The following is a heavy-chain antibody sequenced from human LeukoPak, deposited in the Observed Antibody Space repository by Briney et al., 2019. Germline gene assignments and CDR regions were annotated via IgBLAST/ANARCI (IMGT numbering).Heavy chain of an antibody. CDR2: ISGSGGST. V-gene: IGHV3-23*01. Sequence: GGSLRLSCAASGFTFSSYGMHWVRQAPGKGLEWVSAISGSGGSTYYADSVKGRFTISRDNSKNTLYLQINSLRAEDTAVYYCAKGTVTISDYWGQGTLVTVSS. J-gene: IGHJ4*02. D-gene: IGHD4-17*01. CDR1: GFTFSSYG. CDR3: AKGTVTISDY.